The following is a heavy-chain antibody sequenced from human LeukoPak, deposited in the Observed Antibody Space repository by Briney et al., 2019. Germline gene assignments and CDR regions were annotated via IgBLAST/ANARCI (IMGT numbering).Heavy chain of an antibody. Sequence: GGSLRLSCAASGFTFSTYWMHWVRQAPGKGLVWVSCINSDGSSTRYADSVKGRFTISRDNAKDTLYLQMNSLRAEDTAVYYCVRDISDAFDIWGQGTMVTVSS. D-gene: IGHD3-9*01. V-gene: IGHV3-74*01. CDR2: INSDGSST. CDR3: VRDISDAFDI. J-gene: IGHJ3*02. CDR1: GFTFSTYW.